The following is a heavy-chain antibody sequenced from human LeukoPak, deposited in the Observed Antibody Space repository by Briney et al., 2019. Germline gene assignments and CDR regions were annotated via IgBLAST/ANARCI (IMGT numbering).Heavy chain of an antibody. CDR2: INPNSGGT. D-gene: IGHD3-10*01. V-gene: IGHV1-2*02. CDR3: ARGSGSYLYYYYYMDV. CDR1: GYTFTGYY. Sequence: GASVKVSCKASGYTFTGYYMHWVRQAPGQGLEWMGWINPNSGGTNYAQKFQGRVTMTRDTSISTAYMELSRLRSDDTAVYYCARGSGSYLYYYYYMDVWGKGTTVTISS. J-gene: IGHJ6*03.